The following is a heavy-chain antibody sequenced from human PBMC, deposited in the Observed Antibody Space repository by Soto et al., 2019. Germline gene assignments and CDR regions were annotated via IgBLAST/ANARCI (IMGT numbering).Heavy chain of an antibody. CDR1: GGSISSYY. V-gene: IGHV4-59*01. D-gene: IGHD2-8*01. Sequence: PSETLSLTCTVSGGSISSYYWSWIRQPPGKGLEWIGYIYYSGSTNYNPSLKSRVTISVDTSKNQFSLKLSSVTAADTAVYYCAIGKSVGYLVYFDPWGQGTLVTVSS. CDR3: AIGKSVGYLVYFDP. CDR2: IYYSGST. J-gene: IGHJ5*02.